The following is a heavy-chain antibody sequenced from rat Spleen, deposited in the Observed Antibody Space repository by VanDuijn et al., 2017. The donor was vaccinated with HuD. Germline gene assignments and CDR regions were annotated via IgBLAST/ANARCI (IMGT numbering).Heavy chain of an antibody. D-gene: IGHD1-9*01. Sequence: EVQLVESGGGLEQPGRSLKLSCAASGFTFSDYYMAWVRQAPAKGLEWVATISSDGRRNYYRGSVKGRFTISRDNAKSTLSLQMDSLRSEDTATYYCARRHYGYTDYFDFWGQGVMVTVSP. J-gene: IGHJ2*01. CDR3: ARRHYGYTDYFDF. CDR2: ISSDGRRN. V-gene: IGHV5-7*01. CDR1: GFTFSDYY.